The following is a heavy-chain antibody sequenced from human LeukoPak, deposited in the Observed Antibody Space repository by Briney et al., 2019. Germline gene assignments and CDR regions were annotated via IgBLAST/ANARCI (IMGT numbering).Heavy chain of an antibody. CDR3: AGLVGRYSSGLYYYYFDY. J-gene: IGHJ4*02. D-gene: IGHD3-22*01. V-gene: IGHV4-4*02. Sequence: SETLSLTYTVSGDSINSLDLWSWVRQSPGKGLEWIGEMYLSRTTHSNPSVKSRVTISIDKSKNQFFLNLSSVTAADTAVYYCAGLVGRYSSGLYYYYFDYWGQGTLVTVSS. CDR1: GDSINSLDL. CDR2: MYLSRTT.